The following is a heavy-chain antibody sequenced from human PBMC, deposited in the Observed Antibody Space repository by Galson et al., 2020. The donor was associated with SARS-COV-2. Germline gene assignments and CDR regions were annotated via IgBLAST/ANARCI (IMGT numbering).Heavy chain of an antibody. J-gene: IGHJ3*02. CDR3: ATAYLGALGDAFDI. V-gene: IGHV1-24*01. CDR2: FDPEDGET. CDR1: GYTLTELS. Sequence: ASVKVSCKVSGYTLTELSMHWVRQAPGKGLEWMGGFDPEDGETIYAQKFQGRVTMTEDTSTDTAYMELSSLRSEDTAVYYCATAYLGALGDAFDIWGQGTMVTVSS. D-gene: IGHD1-26*01.